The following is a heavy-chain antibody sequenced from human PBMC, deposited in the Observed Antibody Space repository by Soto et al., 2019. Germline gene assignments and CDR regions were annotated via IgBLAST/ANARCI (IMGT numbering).Heavy chain of an antibody. D-gene: IGHD6-6*01. J-gene: IGHJ4*02. Sequence: QVQLVQSGAEVKMPGASVKVSCKASGHTFTDYYVHWVRQAPGQGLEWVAWINPKTGSTHYAQKFQGRVTMTRDTSINTAYMEVTSLTSDDTAVYYCARTPESAHHDYWGQGTLVTVSS. V-gene: IGHV1-2*02. CDR2: INPKTGST. CDR1: GHTFTDYY. CDR3: ARTPESAHHDY.